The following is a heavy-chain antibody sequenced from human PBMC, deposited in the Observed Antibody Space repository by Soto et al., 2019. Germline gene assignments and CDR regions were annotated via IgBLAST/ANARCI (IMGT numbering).Heavy chain of an antibody. J-gene: IGHJ4*02. V-gene: IGHV1-2*04. CDR1: GYTFTGYY. CDR2: INPNSGGT. Sequence: ASVKVSCKASGYTFTGYYMHWVRQAPGQGLEWMGWINPNSGGTNYAQKFQGWVTMTRDTSISTAYMELSRLRSDDTAVYYCARAKRPPPEFCQNFDYWGQATLIPVS. CDR3: ARAKRPPPEFCQNFDY. D-gene: IGHD3-9*01.